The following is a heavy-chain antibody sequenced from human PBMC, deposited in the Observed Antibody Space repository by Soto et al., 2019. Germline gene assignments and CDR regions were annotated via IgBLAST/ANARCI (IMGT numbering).Heavy chain of an antibody. CDR3: AIDLGGSYSNDYYYYYYGMDV. J-gene: IGHJ6*02. D-gene: IGHD1-26*01. Sequence: GASVKVSCKASGYTFTSYGISWVRQAPGQGLEWMGWISAYNGNTNYAQKLQGRVTMTTDTSTSTAYMELRSLRSDDTAVYYCAIDLGGSYSNDYYYYYYGMDVWGQGTTVTVSS. CDR1: GYTFTSYG. V-gene: IGHV1-18*01. CDR2: ISAYNGNT.